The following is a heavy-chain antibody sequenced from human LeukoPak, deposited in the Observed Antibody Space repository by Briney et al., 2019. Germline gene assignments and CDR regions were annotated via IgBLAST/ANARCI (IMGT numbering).Heavy chain of an antibody. J-gene: IGHJ4*02. Sequence: GSSVTVSCKASGYTFTSYDINWVRQATGQGLAGMGWMNPNSGNTGYAQKFQGRVTMTRNTSISTAYMELSSLRSEDTAVYYCARGRRCSGGSCYSVWLYWGQGTLVTVSS. CDR2: MNPNSGNT. D-gene: IGHD2-15*01. CDR3: ARGRRCSGGSCYSVWLY. CDR1: GYTFTSYD. V-gene: IGHV1-8*01.